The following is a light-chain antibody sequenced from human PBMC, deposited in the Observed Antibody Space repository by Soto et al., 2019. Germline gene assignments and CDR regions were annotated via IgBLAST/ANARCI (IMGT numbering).Light chain of an antibody. J-gene: IGLJ1*01. Sequence: QSVLTQPPSVSGAPGQRVTISCTGSSSNIGALYDVHWYQQLPGTAPKLLIYGNSNRPSGVPDRFSGSKSGTSASLAITGLQAEDEADYYCQSYDNSLSVYVFGTGTKLTVL. CDR2: GNS. CDR1: SSNIGALYD. V-gene: IGLV1-40*01. CDR3: QSYDNSLSVYV.